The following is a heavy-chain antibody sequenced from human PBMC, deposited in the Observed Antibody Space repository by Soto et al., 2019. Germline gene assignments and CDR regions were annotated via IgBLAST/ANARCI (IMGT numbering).Heavy chain of an antibody. J-gene: IGHJ6*02. CDR1: GFTFSSYG. CDR2: IWYDGSNK. Sequence: GGSLRLSCAASGFTFSSYGMHWVRQAPGKGLEWVAVIWYDGSNKFFADSVKGRFTISRDNSKYTLYLQMNSLRAEDTAVYYCAREVNPYYYYYYGMDVWGQGTTVTVSS. V-gene: IGHV3-33*01. CDR3: AREVNPYYYYYYGMDV.